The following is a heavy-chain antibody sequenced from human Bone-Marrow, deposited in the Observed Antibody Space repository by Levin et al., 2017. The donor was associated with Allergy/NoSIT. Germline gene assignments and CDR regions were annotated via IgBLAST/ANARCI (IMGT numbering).Heavy chain of an antibody. CDR3: TKGSGRLEL. D-gene: IGHD1-1*01. V-gene: IGHV3-49*04. CDR1: GFTFGDYT. Sequence: PGGSLRLSCKPSGFTFGDYTVTWVRQAPGKGLDWVGLNRGKAYGGTSDYAASVNGRFTISRDDSKSIVYLQMNSLKSEDTAVYYCTKGSGRLELWGQGTLVIVSS. J-gene: IGHJ4*02. CDR2: NRGKAYGGTS.